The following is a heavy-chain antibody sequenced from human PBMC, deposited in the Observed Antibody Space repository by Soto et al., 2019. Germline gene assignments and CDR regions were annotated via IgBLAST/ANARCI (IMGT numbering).Heavy chain of an antibody. V-gene: IGHV1-18*04. Sequence: GASVKVSCKASGYTFTSYGISWVRQAPGQGLEWMGWISAYNGNTNYAQKLQGRVTMTTDTSTSTAYMELGSLRSDDTAVYYCARERQRPWYYYDSSGYLANDYWGQGTLVTVSS. CDR1: GYTFTSYG. J-gene: IGHJ4*02. D-gene: IGHD3-22*01. CDR2: ISAYNGNT. CDR3: ARERQRPWYYYDSSGYLANDY.